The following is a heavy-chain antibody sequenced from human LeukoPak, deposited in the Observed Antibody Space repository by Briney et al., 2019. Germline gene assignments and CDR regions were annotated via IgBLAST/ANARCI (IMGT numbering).Heavy chain of an antibody. CDR3: ARDSRGYYYDSSGYPTRGFDY. CDR2: IYYSGST. CDR1: GGSIGSSSYY. J-gene: IGHJ4*02. V-gene: IGHV4-39*07. D-gene: IGHD3-22*01. Sequence: SETLSLTCTVSGGSIGSSSYYWGWIRQPPGKGLEWIGSIYYSGSTYYNPSLKSRVTISVDTSKNQFSLKLSSVTAADTAVYYCARDSRGYYYDSSGYPTRGFDYWGQGTLVTVSS.